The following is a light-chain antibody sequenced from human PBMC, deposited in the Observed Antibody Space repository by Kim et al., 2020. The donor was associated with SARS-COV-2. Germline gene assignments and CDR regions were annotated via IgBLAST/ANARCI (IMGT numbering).Light chain of an antibody. CDR1: SGHSNNA. CDR2: VNSDGSH. Sequence: QPVLTQSPSASASLGASVKLACTLSSGHSNNAIAWHQQQPEKGPRYLMRVNSDGSHYRGDGIADRFSGSSSGAERYLTISSLQSDDEADYYCQTWGTGIRVFGGGTQLTVL. V-gene: IGLV4-69*01. J-gene: IGLJ3*02. CDR3: QTWGTGIRV.